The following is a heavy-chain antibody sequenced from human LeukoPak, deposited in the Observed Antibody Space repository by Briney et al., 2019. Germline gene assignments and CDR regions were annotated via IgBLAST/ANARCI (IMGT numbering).Heavy chain of an antibody. Sequence: ASVKVSCKASGYTFTSYGISWVRQAPGQGLEWMGWISAYNGNTNYAQKLQGRVTMTTDTSTSTAYMELRSLRSDDTAVYYCARARSMVRGVIRADSGIQEPMGWFDPWGQGTLVTVSS. CDR3: ARARSMVRGVIRADSGIQEPMGWFDP. V-gene: IGHV1-18*01. CDR2: ISAYNGNT. CDR1: GYTFTSYG. J-gene: IGHJ5*02. D-gene: IGHD3-10*01.